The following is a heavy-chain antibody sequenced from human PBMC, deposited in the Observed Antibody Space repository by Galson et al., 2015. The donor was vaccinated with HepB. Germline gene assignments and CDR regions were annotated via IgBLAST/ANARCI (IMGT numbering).Heavy chain of an antibody. D-gene: IGHD6-13*01. CDR1: GFTFSSYS. CDR3: ARGHYGSWYGLLDY. CDR2: ISSSSSTI. V-gene: IGHV3-48*02. J-gene: IGHJ4*02. Sequence: SLRLSCAASGFTFSSYSMNWVRQAPGKGLEWVSYISSSSSTIYYADSVKGRFTISRDNAKNSLYLQMNSLRDEDTAVYYCARGHYGSWYGLLDYWGQGTLVTVSS.